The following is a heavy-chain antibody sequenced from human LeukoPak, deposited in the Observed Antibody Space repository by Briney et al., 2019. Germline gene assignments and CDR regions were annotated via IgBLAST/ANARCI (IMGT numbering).Heavy chain of an antibody. D-gene: IGHD1-26*01. CDR1: GFTFRDAG. CDR2: IWYDGSNK. Sequence: GGSLRLSCAASGFTFRDAGMSWVRQAPGKGLEWVAVIWYDGSNKYYADSVKGRFTISRDNAKNSLYLQMNSLRAEDTAVYYCARPLYSGSFMGGGYWGQGTLVTVSS. CDR3: ARPLYSGSFMGGGY. J-gene: IGHJ4*02. V-gene: IGHV3-33*08.